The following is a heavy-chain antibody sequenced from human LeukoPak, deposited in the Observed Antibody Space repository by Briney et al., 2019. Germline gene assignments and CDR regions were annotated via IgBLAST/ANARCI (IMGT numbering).Heavy chain of an antibody. D-gene: IGHD2-8*01. Sequence: PSETLSLTCTVSGGSISSSSYYWGWIRQPPGKGLEWIGSIYYSGSTHYNPSLKSRVTISVDTSKNQFSLKLSSVTAADTAVYYCARLRIEGLVYYFDYWGQGTLVTVSS. V-gene: IGHV4-39*01. J-gene: IGHJ4*02. CDR2: IYYSGST. CDR3: ARLRIEGLVYYFDY. CDR1: GGSISSSSYY.